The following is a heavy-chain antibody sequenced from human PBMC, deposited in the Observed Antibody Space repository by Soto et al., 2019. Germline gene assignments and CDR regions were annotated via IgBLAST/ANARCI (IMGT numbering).Heavy chain of an antibody. Sequence: QVQLVEAGGGVVQPGRSLRLSCAASGFTFSSYTMHWVRQAPGKGLEWVTLITYDGSNKYYADSGEGRFTISRDTSKDALSLQMNSLSPEEAAVDYFARGDVDYAMDLWGEGATVTVSS. CDR2: ITYDGSNK. J-gene: IGHJ6*04. V-gene: IGHV3-30-3*01. CDR1: GFTFSSYT. CDR3: ARGDVDYAMDL. D-gene: IGHD2-15*01.